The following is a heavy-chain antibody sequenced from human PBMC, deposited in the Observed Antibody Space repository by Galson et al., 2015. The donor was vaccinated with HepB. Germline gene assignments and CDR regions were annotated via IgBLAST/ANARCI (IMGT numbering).Heavy chain of an antibody. CDR1: GGSISSYY. V-gene: IGHV4-59*01. D-gene: IGHD3-10*01. CDR2: IYYSGST. Sequence: SETLSLTCTVSGGSISSYYWSWIRQPPGKGLEWIGYIYYSGSTNYNPSLKSRVTISVDTSKNQFSLKLSSVTAADTAVYYCARGYYYGSGSYYPWFDPWGQGTLVTVSS. CDR3: ARGYYYGSGSYYPWFDP. J-gene: IGHJ5*02.